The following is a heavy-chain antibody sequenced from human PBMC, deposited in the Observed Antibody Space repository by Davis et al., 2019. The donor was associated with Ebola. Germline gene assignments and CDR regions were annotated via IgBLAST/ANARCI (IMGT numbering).Heavy chain of an antibody. V-gene: IGHV4-34*01. CDR2: INHSGST. J-gene: IGHJ6*02. CDR3: ARTGYCSSTSCYTPYYYYGMDV. Sequence: SDTLSLTCAVYGGSFSGYYWSWIRQPPGKGLEWIGEINHSGSTNYNPSLKSRVTISVDTSKNQFSLKLSSVTAADTAVYYCARTGYCSSTSCYTPYYYYGMDVWGQGTTVTVSS. D-gene: IGHD2-2*02. CDR1: GGSFSGYY.